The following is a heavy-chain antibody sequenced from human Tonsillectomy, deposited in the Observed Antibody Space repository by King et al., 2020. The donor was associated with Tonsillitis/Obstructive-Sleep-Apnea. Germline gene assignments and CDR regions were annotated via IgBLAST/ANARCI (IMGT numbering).Heavy chain of an antibody. V-gene: IGHV4-39*01. CDR1: CGSISSISYY. D-gene: IGHD6-13*01. CDR2: IYYSGST. CDR3: ARLVSTKWFDP. Sequence: LQLQESGPGLVKPSETLSLTCTVSCGSISSISYYCCWCRQPPGKGLEWIGSIYYSGSTYYNPSLKSRGTISVDTSKNQFSLKLSSVTAADTAVYYCARLVSTKWFDPWGQGTLVTVSS. J-gene: IGHJ5*02.